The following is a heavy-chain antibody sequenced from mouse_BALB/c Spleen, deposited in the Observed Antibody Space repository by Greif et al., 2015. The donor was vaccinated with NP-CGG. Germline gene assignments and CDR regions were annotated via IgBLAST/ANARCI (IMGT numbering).Heavy chain of an antibody. J-gene: IGHJ4*01. CDR3: ARRTTMISAMDY. D-gene: IGHD2-4*01. V-gene: IGHV1-7*01. CDR2: INPSTGYT. Sequence: VQLQESGAELAKPGASVKMSCKASGYTFTSYWMHWVKQRPGQGLEWIGYINPSTGYTEYNQKFKDKATLTADKSSSTAYMQLSSLTSEDSAVYYCARRTTMISAMDYWGQGTSVTVSS. CDR1: GYTFTSYW.